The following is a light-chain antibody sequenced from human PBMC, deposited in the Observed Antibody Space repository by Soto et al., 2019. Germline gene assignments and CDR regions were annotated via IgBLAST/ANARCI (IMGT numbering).Light chain of an antibody. CDR3: SSYAGSNNLV. Sequence: QSALTQPPSASGAPGQSVTISCTGTSSDVGGYHYVSWYQQHPGKAPKLMIYEVSKRPSGVPDRFSGSKSGNTASLTVSGLQAEDEADYYCSSYAGSNNLVFGTGNKVTVL. CDR1: SSDVGGYHY. J-gene: IGLJ1*01. V-gene: IGLV2-8*01. CDR2: EVS.